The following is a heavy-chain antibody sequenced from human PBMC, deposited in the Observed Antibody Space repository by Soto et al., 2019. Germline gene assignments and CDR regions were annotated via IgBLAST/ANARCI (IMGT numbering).Heavy chain of an antibody. CDR1: GFSLSTSGVG. CDR3: AHSPGGVIAAAGLNWFDP. J-gene: IGHJ5*02. V-gene: IGHV2-5*01. D-gene: IGHD6-13*01. CDR2: IYWNDDK. Sequence: SGPTLVKPTQTLTLTCTFSGFSLSTSGVGVGWIRQPPGKALEWLALIYWNDDKRYSPSLKSRLTITKDTSKNQVVLTMTNMDPVDTATYYCAHSPGGVIAAAGLNWFDPWGQGTLVTVSS.